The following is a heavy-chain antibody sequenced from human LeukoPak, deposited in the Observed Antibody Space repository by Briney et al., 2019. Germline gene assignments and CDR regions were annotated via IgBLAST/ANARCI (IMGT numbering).Heavy chain of an antibody. V-gene: IGHV3-74*01. CDR1: GFTFSSYW. CDR3: AREGRWFGEFFYGMDV. D-gene: IGHD3-10*01. CDR2: INSDGSST. J-gene: IGHJ6*02. Sequence: GGSLRLSCAASGFTFSSYWMHCVRQAPGKGLVWVSRINSDGSSTSYADSVKGRFTISRDNAKNTLYLQMNSLRAEDTAVYYCAREGRWFGEFFYGMDVWGQGTTVTVSS.